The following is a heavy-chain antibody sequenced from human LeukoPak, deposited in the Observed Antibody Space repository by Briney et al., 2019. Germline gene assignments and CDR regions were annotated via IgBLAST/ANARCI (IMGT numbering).Heavy chain of an antibody. CDR1: GFTFSSYG. CDR3: AKDYISSHAFDI. D-gene: IGHD6-6*01. V-gene: IGHV3-30*18. Sequence: PGGSLRLSCAASGFTFSSYGMHWVRQAPGKVLEWVAVISYDGSNKYYADSVKGRFTISRDNSKNTLYLQMNSLRAEDTAVYYCAKDYISSHAFDIWGQGTMVTVSS. J-gene: IGHJ3*02. CDR2: ISYDGSNK.